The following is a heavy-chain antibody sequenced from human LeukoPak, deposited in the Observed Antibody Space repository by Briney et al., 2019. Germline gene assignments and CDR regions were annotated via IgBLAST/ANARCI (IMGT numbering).Heavy chain of an antibody. D-gene: IGHD3-10*01. CDR2: ISWHSGNI. J-gene: IGHJ5*02. V-gene: IGHV3-9*01. CDR3: AKDNSPYYGSGTYLFS. CDR1: GFTLDDYA. Sequence: PGGSLRLSCAASGFTLDDYAMHWVRQPPGKGLEWVSGISWHSGNIDYADSVKGRFTISRDNAKNSLYLQMNILRAEDTALYYCAKDNSPYYGSGTYLFSWGQGTLVTVSS.